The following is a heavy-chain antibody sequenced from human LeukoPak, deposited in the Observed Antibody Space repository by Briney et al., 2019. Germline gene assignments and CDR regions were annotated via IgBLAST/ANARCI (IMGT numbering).Heavy chain of an antibody. CDR2: ICDGGNSK. CDR1: GFTFSTYA. Sequence: GGSLRLSCAASGFTFSTYAMSWVRQAPGMRLEWVSSICDGGNSKYYAYSVEGRFIISRDNSKNTLYQQMNSLRAQDTALDCWGKLFHPYLAGGTVSRGGQGTLGTVSS. CDR3: GKLFHPYLAGGTVSR. D-gene: IGHD4-17*01. V-gene: IGHV3-23*01. J-gene: IGHJ4*02.